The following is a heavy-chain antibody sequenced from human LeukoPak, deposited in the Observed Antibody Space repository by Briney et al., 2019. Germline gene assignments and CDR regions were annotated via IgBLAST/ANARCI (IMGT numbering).Heavy chain of an antibody. J-gene: IGHJ4*02. Sequence: GGSLGLSCAASGFPYSDYYMSWIRQAPGKGLVWGLYISSSGSTIYYTDSVKRRFTISRDNAKNSLYLQMNSLRSEDTAVYYCAREGVHAYGETFDYWGQGTLVTVSS. V-gene: IGHV3-11*01. CDR1: GFPYSDYY. D-gene: IGHD4-17*01. CDR3: AREGVHAYGETFDY. CDR2: ISSSGSTI.